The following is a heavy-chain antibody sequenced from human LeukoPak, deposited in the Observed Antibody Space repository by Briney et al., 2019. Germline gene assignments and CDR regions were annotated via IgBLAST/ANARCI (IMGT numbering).Heavy chain of an antibody. J-gene: IGHJ3*02. D-gene: IGHD3-10*01. CDR2: IYSSGST. V-gene: IGHV4-4*09. CDR1: SGSISSYY. Sequence: SSETLSLTCTVSSGSISSYYWSWLRQPPGKGLEGIGSIYSSGSTYYNSSLQSRVIIIIDTPSNHFSLTLSSATAADTAVYYCARSDGYGLVDIWGQGTMVTVSS. CDR3: ARSDGYGLVDI.